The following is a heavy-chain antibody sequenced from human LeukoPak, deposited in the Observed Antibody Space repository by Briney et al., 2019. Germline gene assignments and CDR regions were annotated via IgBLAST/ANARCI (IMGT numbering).Heavy chain of an antibody. Sequence: GGSLRLSCAASGFTFSSYAMHWVRQAPGKGLEWVAVISYDGSNKYYADSVKGRFTIPRDNSKNTLYLQMNSLRAEDTAVYYCARAPGGYCSSTSCSGESMDVWGKGTTVTVSS. V-gene: IGHV3-30*01. CDR1: GFTFSSYA. CDR2: ISYDGSNK. CDR3: ARAPGGYCSSTSCSGESMDV. J-gene: IGHJ6*03. D-gene: IGHD2-2*01.